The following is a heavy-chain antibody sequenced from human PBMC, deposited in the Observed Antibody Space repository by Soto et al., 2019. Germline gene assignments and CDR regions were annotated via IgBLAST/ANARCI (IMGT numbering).Heavy chain of an antibody. D-gene: IGHD3-22*01. CDR1: GGSISSYY. CDR2: IYYSGST. V-gene: IGHV4-59*01. J-gene: IGHJ4*02. CDR3: ARDSGDYDSSGSLTLGYFDY. Sequence: SETLSLTCTDSGGSISSYYWSWIRQPPGKGLEWIGYIYYSGSTNYNPSLKSRVTISVDTSKNQFSLKLSSVTAADTAVYYCARDSGDYDSSGSLTLGYFDYWGQGTLVTVSS.